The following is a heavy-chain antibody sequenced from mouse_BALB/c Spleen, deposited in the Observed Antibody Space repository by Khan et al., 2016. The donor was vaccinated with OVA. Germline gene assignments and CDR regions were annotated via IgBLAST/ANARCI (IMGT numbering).Heavy chain of an antibody. J-gene: IGHJ2*01. V-gene: IGHV3-2*02. CDR1: GYSITSGYA. CDR3: ARGNYYGYYFDY. Sequence: EVKLLESGPGLVKPSQSLSLTCTVTGYSITSGYAWNWIRQFPGNKLEWMGYISYSGGTSYNQSLKSRISFTRDTSKNPSFLQLNSVTTEDTATYYCARGNYYGYYFDYWGQGTTLTVSS. D-gene: IGHD1-1*01. CDR2: ISYSGGT.